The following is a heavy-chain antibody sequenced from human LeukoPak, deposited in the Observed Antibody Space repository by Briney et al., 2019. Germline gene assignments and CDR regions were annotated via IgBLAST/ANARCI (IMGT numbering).Heavy chain of an antibody. CDR1: GFTFSSYS. J-gene: IGHJ4*02. V-gene: IGHV3-74*01. CDR3: ATSRSFDY. CDR2: INSDGTST. D-gene: IGHD6-6*01. Sequence: PGGSLRLSCAASGFTFSSYSMDWVRQVPGKGLVWVSRINSDGTSTSYADSVKGRFTISRDNAKNTLYLQMNSLRAEDTAVYYCATSRSFDYWGQGTLVTVSS.